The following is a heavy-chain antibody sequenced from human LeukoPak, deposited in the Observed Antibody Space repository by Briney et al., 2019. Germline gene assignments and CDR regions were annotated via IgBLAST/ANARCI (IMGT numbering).Heavy chain of an antibody. CDR2: IYYSGST. V-gene: IGHV4-59*01. Sequence: SETLSLTCTVSGGSISSYYWSWIRQPPGKGLEWIGYIYYSGSTNYNPSLKSRVTISVDASKNQFSLKLSSVTAADTAVYYCARTTEAHSWRTRYYDYYMDVWGKGTTVTVSS. CDR3: ARTTEAHSWRTRYYDYYMDV. D-gene: IGHD6-13*01. CDR1: GGSISSYY. J-gene: IGHJ6*03.